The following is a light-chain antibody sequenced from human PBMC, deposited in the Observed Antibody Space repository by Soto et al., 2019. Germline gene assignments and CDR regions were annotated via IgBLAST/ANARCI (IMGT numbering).Light chain of an antibody. CDR2: SAS. CDR3: HQYNHWLTWT. Sequence: EIVLTQSPGTLSLSPGERATLSCRASQSVSSSYLAWYQQKPGHAPRLLIYSASTRATGIPARFSGSGSGTEFTLTISSLQSEDFAVYYCHQYNHWLTWTFGQGTKVDIK. J-gene: IGKJ1*01. V-gene: IGKV3-15*01. CDR1: QSVSSSY.